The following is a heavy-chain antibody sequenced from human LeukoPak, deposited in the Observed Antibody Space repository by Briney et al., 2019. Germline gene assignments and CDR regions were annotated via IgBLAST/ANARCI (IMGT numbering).Heavy chain of an antibody. Sequence: GGSLRLSCAASGFTFSSYAMSWVRQAPGKGLEWVSAISGSGGSTYYADSVKGRFTISRDNSKNTLYLQMNSLRAEDTAVYYCAKDQYCSSTSCYFPLYYYYGMDVWGQGTTVTVSS. CDR1: GFTFSSYA. D-gene: IGHD2-2*01. J-gene: IGHJ6*02. CDR3: AKDQYCSSTSCYFPLYYYYGMDV. V-gene: IGHV3-23*01. CDR2: ISGSGGST.